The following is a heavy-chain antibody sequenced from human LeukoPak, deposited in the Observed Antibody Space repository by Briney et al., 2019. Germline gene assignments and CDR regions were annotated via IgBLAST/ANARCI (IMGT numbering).Heavy chain of an antibody. J-gene: IGHJ6*03. CDR3: ARDRVPSHYYYYMDV. D-gene: IGHD3-10*01. CDR2: ISSSSSTI. CDR1: GFTSSRYS. V-gene: IGHV3-48*01. Sequence: QSGGSLRLSCAASGFTSSRYSMNWVRQAPGKGLEWISYISSSSSTIYYADSVKGRFTISRDNAKNSLYLQMNSLRAEDTAVYYCARDRVPSHYYYYMDVWGKGTTVTVSS.